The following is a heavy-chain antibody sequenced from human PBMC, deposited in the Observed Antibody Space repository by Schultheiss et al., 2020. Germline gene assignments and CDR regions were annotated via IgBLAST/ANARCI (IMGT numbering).Heavy chain of an antibody. CDR3: ASGRRWGFGELYYYYYGMDV. CDR2: IIPIFGTA. J-gene: IGHJ6*02. CDR1: GGTFSSYA. V-gene: IGHV1-69*01. D-gene: IGHD3-10*01. Sequence: KISCKASGGTFSSYAISWVRQAPGQGLEWMGAIIPIFGTAHYAQKFQGRITINADEATSTAYMELTSLRSDDTAVYYCASGRRWGFGELYYYYYGMDVWGQGTTVTVSS.